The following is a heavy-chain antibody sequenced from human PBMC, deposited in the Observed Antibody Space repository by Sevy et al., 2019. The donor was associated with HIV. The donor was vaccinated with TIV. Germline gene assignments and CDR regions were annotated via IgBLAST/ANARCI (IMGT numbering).Heavy chain of an antibody. Sequence: GGSLRLSCAASGFILSNDGMHWVHQAPGKGLEWVAVIGRDGTNKFYADSVKGRFTLSRDDSKSTLFLQMNSLRADDTAIYYCATEQGPFDAFDIWGQGTMVTVSS. CDR2: IGRDGTNK. J-gene: IGHJ3*02. CDR1: GFILSNDG. CDR3: ATEQGPFDAFDI. V-gene: IGHV3-33*03.